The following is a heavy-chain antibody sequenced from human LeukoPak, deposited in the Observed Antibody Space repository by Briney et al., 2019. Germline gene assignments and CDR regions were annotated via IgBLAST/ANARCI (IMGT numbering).Heavy chain of an antibody. D-gene: IGHD6-19*01. CDR3: ARGGYYSSGWYDAFDI. CDR2: ISSSGSTI. J-gene: IGHJ3*02. CDR1: GFTFSDYY. V-gene: IGHV3-11*01. Sequence: GGSLRLSCAASGFTFSDYYMSWIRQAPGKGLEWVSYISSSGSTIYYADSMKGRFTISRDNAKNSLYLQMNSLRAEDTALYYCARGGYYSSGWYDAFDIWGQGTMVTVSS.